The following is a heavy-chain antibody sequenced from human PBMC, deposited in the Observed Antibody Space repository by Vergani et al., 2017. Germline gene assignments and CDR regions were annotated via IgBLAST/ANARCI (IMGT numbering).Heavy chain of an antibody. D-gene: IGHD5-18*01. Sequence: EVQLVESGGGLVQPGRSLRLSCTASGFTFGDYAMSWFRQAPGKGLEWVGFIRSKAYGGTTEYAASVKGRFTISRDDSKSIAYLQMNSLKTEDTAVYYCTRWPIQLWSFYYYYGMDVWGQGP. V-gene: IGHV3-49*03. CDR2: IRSKAYGGTT. CDR3: TRWPIQLWSFYYYYGMDV. CDR1: GFTFGDYA. J-gene: IGHJ6*02.